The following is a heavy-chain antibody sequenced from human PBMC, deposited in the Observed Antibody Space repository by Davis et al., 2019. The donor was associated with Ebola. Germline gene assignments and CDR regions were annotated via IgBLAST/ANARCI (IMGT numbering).Heavy chain of an antibody. D-gene: IGHD4/OR15-4a*01. CDR2: ISGDGYNT. V-gene: IGHV3-23*01. CDR3: ARGLWLR. J-gene: IGHJ4*02. Sequence: GESLKISCTASEFTFGTYAMSWVRRAPGKGLEWVSSISGDGYNTYYADSVRGRFTISRDNAKNTLYLQMNSLRAEDTAVYYCARGLWLRWGQGTLVTVSS. CDR1: EFTFGTYA.